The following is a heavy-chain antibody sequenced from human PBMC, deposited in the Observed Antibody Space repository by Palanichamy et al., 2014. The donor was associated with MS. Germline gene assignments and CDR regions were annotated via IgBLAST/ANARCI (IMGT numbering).Heavy chain of an antibody. Sequence: EVQLVESGGGLVQPGRSLRLSCAASGFTFDDYAVHWVRQAPGKGLEWVSGISWNSGTIGYADSVKGRFTISRDNTKNSLYLQMNSLRAEDTALYYCAKALTGTTLYYAFDIWGQETMVTVSS. CDR2: ISWNSGTI. V-gene: IGHV3-9*01. J-gene: IGHJ3*02. D-gene: IGHD1-20*01. CDR1: GFTFDDYA. CDR3: AKALTGTTLYYAFDI.